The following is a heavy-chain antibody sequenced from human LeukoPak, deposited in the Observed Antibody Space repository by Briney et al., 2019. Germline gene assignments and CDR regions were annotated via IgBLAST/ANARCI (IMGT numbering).Heavy chain of an antibody. CDR3: AKIGLASENFDY. V-gene: IGHV3-23*01. CDR2: IRSSGDIA. D-gene: IGHD3/OR15-3a*01. Sequence: GGSLRLSCAASGFTFSNYAMGWVRQAPGKGLEWVSSIRSSGDIAYYADSVKGRFTISRDNSKNTLYLQMNSLRPEDTAVYYCAKIGLASENFDYWGQGTLVTVSS. CDR1: GFTFSNYA. J-gene: IGHJ4*02.